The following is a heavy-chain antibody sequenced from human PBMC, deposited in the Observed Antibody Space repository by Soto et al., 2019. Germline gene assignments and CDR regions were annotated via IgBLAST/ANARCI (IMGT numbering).Heavy chain of an antibody. J-gene: IGHJ4*02. V-gene: IGHV3-23*01. CDR1: GFTFSSYA. D-gene: IGHD3-10*01. Sequence: EVQLLESGGGLVQPGGSLRLSCAASGFTFSSYAMSWVRQAPGKGLEWVSAISGSGGSTYYAGAVRGRLTISRDNSKNTLYLQMNSLRAEDTAVYYCAKDGLGFGELPYSDYWGQGTLVTVSS. CDR2: ISGSGGST. CDR3: AKDGLGFGELPYSDY.